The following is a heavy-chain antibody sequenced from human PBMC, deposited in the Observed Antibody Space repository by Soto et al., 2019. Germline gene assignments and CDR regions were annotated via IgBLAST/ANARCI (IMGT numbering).Heavy chain of an antibody. CDR2: IYSSGTT. V-gene: IGHV4-4*07. J-gene: IGHJ6*02. CDR1: GGPINNYH. D-gene: IGHD1-1*01. Sequence: QVQLQQSGPGLVKPSETLSLTCTVSGGPINNYHWSWIRQPAGKGLEWIGRIYSSGTTNHNPSLKSRATMSVDTSNNHFSLTLTSVNAADTAVYYCARNVLSGLDVWGQGTTVTVS. CDR3: ARNVLSGLDV.